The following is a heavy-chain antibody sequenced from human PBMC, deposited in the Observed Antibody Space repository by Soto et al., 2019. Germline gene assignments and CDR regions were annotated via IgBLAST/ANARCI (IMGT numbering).Heavy chain of an antibody. Sequence: QVQLVQSGAEVKKPGSSVKVSCKASGGTFSSYAISWVRQAPGQGLEWMGGIIPIFGTANYAQKFQGRVTITAYESTSTAYMELSSLRSEDTAVYYCARDIVVVAATPYYYYGMDVWGQGTTVTVSS. CDR1: GGTFSSYA. D-gene: IGHD2-15*01. V-gene: IGHV1-69*12. CDR2: IIPIFGTA. CDR3: ARDIVVVAATPYYYYGMDV. J-gene: IGHJ6*02.